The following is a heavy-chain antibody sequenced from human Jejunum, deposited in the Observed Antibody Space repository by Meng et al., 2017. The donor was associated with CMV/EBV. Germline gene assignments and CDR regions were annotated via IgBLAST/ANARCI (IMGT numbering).Heavy chain of an antibody. J-gene: IGHJ4*02. Sequence: SGFTCSAYDMTWVRQAAGKGLEWVSLSDSGGSTTYYADSVKGRFTISRDDSKNTLYLQMNSLRAEDTAIYYCAKDLFYDGSGYYLGNWGQGALVTVSS. CDR2: SDSGGSTT. CDR3: AKDLFYDGSGYYLGN. CDR1: GFTCSAYD. V-gene: IGHV3-23*03. D-gene: IGHD3-22*01.